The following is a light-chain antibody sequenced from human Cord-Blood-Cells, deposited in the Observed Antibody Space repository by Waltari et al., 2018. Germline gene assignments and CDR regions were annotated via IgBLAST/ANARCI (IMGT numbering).Light chain of an antibody. CDR3: QQYNNWPPLT. CDR2: GAS. CDR1: QSVSSN. J-gene: IGKJ4*01. V-gene: IGKV3-15*01. Sequence: EIVITKSPATLSGSPGERATIPCRASQSVSSNLAWYQQKPGQAPRLLIYGASTRATGIPARFSGSGSGTEFTLTISSLQSEDFAVYYCQQYNNWPPLTFGGGTKVEIK.